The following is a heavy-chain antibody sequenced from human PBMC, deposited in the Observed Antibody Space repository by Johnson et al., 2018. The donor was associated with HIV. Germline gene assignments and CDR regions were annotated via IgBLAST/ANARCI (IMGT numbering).Heavy chain of an antibody. CDR3: TRHGGYDPRGYVGAFDV. CDR2: IYSRDTT. D-gene: IGHD5-12*01. CDR1: GFTVINNY. V-gene: IGHV3-66*02. Sequence: VQLVESGGGLVQPGGSLRLSCAVSGFTVINNYMTWVRQAPGKGLEWVSIIYSRDTTYYPGSVKGRFTISRENSKNTLYLQMNSLRAEDTAVYYCTRHGGYDPRGYVGAFDVWGQGTMVTVSS. J-gene: IGHJ3*01.